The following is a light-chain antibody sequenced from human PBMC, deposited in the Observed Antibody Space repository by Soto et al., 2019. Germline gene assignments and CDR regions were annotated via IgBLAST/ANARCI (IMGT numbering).Light chain of an antibody. Sequence: QSVLGQPPSASGTPGKRVSLPCSGSHSNIGANTVNWYQHVPGAAPTLLIYTNDQRPSGVAGRFSGSKSGTSAALAISGLQSDDEGHYYCAAWDDSLNGLIFGGGTKLTVL. CDR1: HSNIGANT. V-gene: IGLV1-44*01. J-gene: IGLJ2*01. CDR3: AAWDDSLNGLI. CDR2: TND.